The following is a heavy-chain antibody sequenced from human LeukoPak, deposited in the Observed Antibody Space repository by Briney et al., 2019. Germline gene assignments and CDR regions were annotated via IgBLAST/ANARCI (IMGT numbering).Heavy chain of an antibody. Sequence: GGSLRLSCAASGFTVSSNYMNWVRQAPGKGLEWVSVIYSGGNTYYADSVMGRFAISKNNSKNTLYLQMNDLRAEDTAVYYCARVGDHFHWYLDLWGRGTLVTVSS. CDR2: IYSGGNT. J-gene: IGHJ2*01. CDR3: ARVGDHFHWYLDL. CDR1: GFTVSSNY. V-gene: IGHV3-53*01. D-gene: IGHD3-3*02.